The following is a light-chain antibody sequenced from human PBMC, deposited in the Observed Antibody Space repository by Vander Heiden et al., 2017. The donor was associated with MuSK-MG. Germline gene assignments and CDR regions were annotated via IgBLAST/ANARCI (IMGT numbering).Light chain of an antibody. J-gene: IGKJ2*01. Sequence: DIQMTQSPSSLSASVGDRVTISCRASRSISTYLNWYQQKPGKAPKLLIYAASSLQSGVPSRFSGSGSGTDFTLTIRSLQPEDFATFYCQQSYSAPYTFGQGTKLEI. V-gene: IGKV1-39*01. CDR3: QQSYSAPYT. CDR1: RSISTY. CDR2: AAS.